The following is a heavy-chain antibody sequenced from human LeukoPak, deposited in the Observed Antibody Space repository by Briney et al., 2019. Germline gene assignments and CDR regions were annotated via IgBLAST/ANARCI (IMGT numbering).Heavy chain of an antibody. J-gene: IGHJ5*02. D-gene: IGHD6-13*01. CDR3: VGVWDWQQLEINWFDP. CDR1: GGSISSSSYY. Sequence: NPSETLSLTCTVSGGSISSSSYYWGWIRQPPGKGLEWIGSIYYSGSTYYNPSPKSRVTISVDTSKNQFSLKLSSVTAADTAVYYCVGVWDWQQLEINWFDPWGQGTLVTVSS. V-gene: IGHV4-39*07. CDR2: IYYSGST.